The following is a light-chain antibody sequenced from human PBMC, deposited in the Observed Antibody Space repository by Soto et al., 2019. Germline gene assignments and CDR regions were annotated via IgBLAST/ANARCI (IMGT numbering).Light chain of an antibody. J-gene: IGKJ1*01. CDR1: QSFSSN. V-gene: IGKV3-15*01. Sequence: EIVMTQSPATLSVSPGERATLSCRASQSFSSNLAWYQQKPGQAPRLLIYGASTRATGIPARFSGSGSGTEFTLTISSLQSEDFSVYYCQQYNSWPPWTFGQGTKVEIK. CDR3: QQYNSWPPWT. CDR2: GAS.